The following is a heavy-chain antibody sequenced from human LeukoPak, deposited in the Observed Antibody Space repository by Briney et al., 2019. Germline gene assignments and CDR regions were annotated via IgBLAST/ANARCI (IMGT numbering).Heavy chain of an antibody. Sequence: SVKVSCKASGGTFSSYAISWVRQAPGQGLEWMGRIIPILGIANYAQKFQGRVTITADKSTSTAYMELSSLRSEDTAVYYCARDKVDYYGSGSSDHWGQGTLVTVSS. J-gene: IGHJ5*02. CDR2: IIPILGIA. V-gene: IGHV1-69*04. CDR1: GGTFSSYA. D-gene: IGHD3-10*01. CDR3: ARDKVDYYGSGSSDH.